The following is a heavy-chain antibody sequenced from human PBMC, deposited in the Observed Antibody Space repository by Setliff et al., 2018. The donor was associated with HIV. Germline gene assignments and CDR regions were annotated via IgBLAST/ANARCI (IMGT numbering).Heavy chain of an antibody. V-gene: IGHV1-46*01. Sequence: ASVKVSCKASGYTLTDHYIHWVRQAPGQGLEWMGRINPRDGSTGYAQRFQGRVTITADEAATTVYMEMSGLTSEDTAIYYCARGADASGYFYREYFQHWGQGTLVTVSS. D-gene: IGHD3-22*01. J-gene: IGHJ1*01. CDR2: INPRDGST. CDR1: GYTLTDHY. CDR3: ARGADASGYFYREYFQH.